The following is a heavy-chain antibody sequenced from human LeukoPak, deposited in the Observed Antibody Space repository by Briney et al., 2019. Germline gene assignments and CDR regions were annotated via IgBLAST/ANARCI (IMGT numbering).Heavy chain of an antibody. D-gene: IGHD3-22*01. Sequence: GVWLQSSSQGAGCSFTSYWIGWAGPVAGKGRERRGIIYPGDSDTRYSPSFQGQVTISADKSISTAYLQWSSLNASDTAMYYCARRPTYDSSGYYLPGWAFDIWGQGTIVTVSS. CDR1: GCSFTSYW. CDR3: ARRPTYDSSGYYLPGWAFDI. J-gene: IGHJ3*02. V-gene: IGHV5-51*01. CDR2: IYPGDSDT.